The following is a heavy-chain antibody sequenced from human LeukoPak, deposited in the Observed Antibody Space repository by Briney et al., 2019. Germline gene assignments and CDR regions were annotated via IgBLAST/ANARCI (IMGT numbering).Heavy chain of an antibody. CDR2: IYYSGST. D-gene: IGHD3-22*01. CDR1: GGSISSYY. V-gene: IGHV4-59*01. CDR3: ARESSSGYFYAFDI. J-gene: IGHJ3*02. Sequence: SETLSLTCTVSGGSISSYYWSWIRQPPGKGLEWIGYIYYSGSTNYNPSLKSRVTISVDTSKNQFSLKLSSVTAADTAVYYCARESSSGYFYAFDIWDQGTMVTVSS.